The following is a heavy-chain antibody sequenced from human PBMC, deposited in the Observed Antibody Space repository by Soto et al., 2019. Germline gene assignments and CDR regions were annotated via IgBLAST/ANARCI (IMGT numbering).Heavy chain of an antibody. V-gene: IGHV1-58*01. D-gene: IGHD3-22*01. Sequence: QMPLVQSGPEVKKPGTSVKVSCKASGFTFTSSAVQWVRQARGQRLEWIGWIVVGSGNTNYAQKFQERVTITRDMSTSTAYMELSSLRSEDTAVYYCAADPDRMKYYDSSGYYPDPHWYFDLWGRGTLVTVSS. CDR1: GFTFTSSA. CDR2: IVVGSGNT. J-gene: IGHJ2*01. CDR3: AADPDRMKYYDSSGYYPDPHWYFDL.